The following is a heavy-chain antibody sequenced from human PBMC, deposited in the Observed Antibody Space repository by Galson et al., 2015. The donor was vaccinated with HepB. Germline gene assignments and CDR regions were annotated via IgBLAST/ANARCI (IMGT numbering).Heavy chain of an antibody. D-gene: IGHD3-9*01. Sequence: SETLSLTCTVSGGSISSSSYYWGWIRQPPGKGLEWIGSIYYSGSTYYNPSLKSRVTISVDTSKNQFSLKLSSVTAADTAVYYCAREFGDFDRLFFDYWGQGTLVTVSS. J-gene: IGHJ4*02. CDR1: GGSISSSSYY. CDR2: IYYSGST. CDR3: AREFGDFDRLFFDY. V-gene: IGHV4-39*07.